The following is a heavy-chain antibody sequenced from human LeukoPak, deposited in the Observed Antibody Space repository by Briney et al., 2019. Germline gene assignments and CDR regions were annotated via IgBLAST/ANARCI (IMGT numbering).Heavy chain of an antibody. CDR1: GFTVSSNY. J-gene: IGHJ3*02. CDR2: ISYDGSNK. Sequence: GGSLRLSCAASGFTVSSNYMSWVRQAPGEGLEWVAVISYDGSNKYYADSVKGRFTISRDNSKNTLYLQMNSLRSEDTAVYYCARESSPVPYDAFDIWGQGTMVTVSS. D-gene: IGHD6-6*01. CDR3: ARESSPVPYDAFDI. V-gene: IGHV3-30*03.